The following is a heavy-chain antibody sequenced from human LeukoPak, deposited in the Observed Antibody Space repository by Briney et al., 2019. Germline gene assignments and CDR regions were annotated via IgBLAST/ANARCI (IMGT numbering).Heavy chain of an antibody. J-gene: IGHJ6*03. V-gene: IGHV1-2*02. CDR3: ASVEYYYDSSGPPNGDYYYMDV. CDR2: INPNSGGT. Sequence: GASVKVSCKASGYTFTGYYMHWVRQAPGQGLEWMGWINPNSGGTNYAQKFQGRVTMTRDTSISTAYMELSRLRSDDTAVYYCASVEYYYDSSGPPNGDYYYMDVWGKGTTVTVSS. D-gene: IGHD3-22*01. CDR1: GYTFTGYY.